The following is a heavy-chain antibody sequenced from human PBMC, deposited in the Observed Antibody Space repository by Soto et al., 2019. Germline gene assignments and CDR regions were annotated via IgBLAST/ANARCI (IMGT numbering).Heavy chain of an antibody. V-gene: IGHV3-23*01. CDR3: AKDVISGDGFWLMDH. CDR1: GFTFSSYA. D-gene: IGHD2-21*02. Sequence: EVQLLESGGGLVQPGGSLRLSCAASGFTFSSYAMSWVRQAPGKGLEWVSGIRGSGGSTYYADSVKGRFTISRDNSKNTLYLQMNSLRAEDTAVYYCAKDVISGDGFWLMDHWGQGTLVTVSS. CDR2: IRGSGGST. J-gene: IGHJ4*02.